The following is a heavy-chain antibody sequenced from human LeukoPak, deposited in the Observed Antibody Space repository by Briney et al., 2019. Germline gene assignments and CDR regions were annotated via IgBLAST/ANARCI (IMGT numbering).Heavy chain of an antibody. CDR1: GFTFSSHG. V-gene: IGHV3-23*01. D-gene: IGHD5-18*01. J-gene: IGHJ3*02. CDR2: ISGSGDNT. CDR3: ARARSSYGYGDAFDI. Sequence: SGGSLRLSCAASGFTFSSHGMSWVRQAPGKGLEWVSTISGSGDNTYYADSVKGRFTISRDNSKNTLYLQMNSLRAEDTAVYYCARARSSYGYGDAFDIWGQGTMVTVSS.